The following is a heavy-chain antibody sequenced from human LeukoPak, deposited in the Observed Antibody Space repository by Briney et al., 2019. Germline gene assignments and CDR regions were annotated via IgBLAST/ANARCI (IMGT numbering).Heavy chain of an antibody. J-gene: IGHJ6*02. V-gene: IGHV3-23*01. CDR1: GFTFSSYD. CDR2: ISGSGGST. D-gene: IGHD2-2*01. CDR3: AKDPCSSTSCLYYYYGMDV. Sequence: GGSLRLSCAASGFTFSSYDMHWVRQAPGKGLEWVSAISGSGGSTYYADSVKGRFTISRDNSKNTLYLQMNSLRAEDTAVYYCAKDPCSSTSCLYYYYGMDVWGQGTTVTVSS.